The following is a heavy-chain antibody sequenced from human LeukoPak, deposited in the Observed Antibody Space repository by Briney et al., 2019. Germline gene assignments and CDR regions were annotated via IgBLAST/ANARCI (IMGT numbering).Heavy chain of an antibody. CDR2: IYYSGST. Sequence: SETLSLTCTVSGGSISSGDYYWSWIRQPPGKGLEWIGYIYYSGSTYYNPSLKSRVTISVDTSKNQFSLNLNSVTAADTAVYYCAREKRGFYSSGWYYFDYWGQGTLVTVSS. CDR3: AREKRGFYSSGWYYFDY. V-gene: IGHV4-30-4*02. J-gene: IGHJ4*02. CDR1: GGSISSGDYY. D-gene: IGHD6-19*01.